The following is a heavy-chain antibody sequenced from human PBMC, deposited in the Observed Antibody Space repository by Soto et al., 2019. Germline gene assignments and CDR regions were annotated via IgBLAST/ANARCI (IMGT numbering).Heavy chain of an antibody. J-gene: IGHJ4*02. CDR1: GASITTFH. CDR2: ISNSGST. V-gene: IGHV4-59*08. D-gene: IGHD3-3*01. Sequence: PSETLSLTCTVSGASITTFHWSCIRQPPGKGLEWLGYISNSGSTNYNPSLKSRVYISVDTSRNQFSLKLTSVTAADTAVYYCARHLILEATSYDFWRGYLFDYWGQGALGTVSS. CDR3: ARHLILEATSYDFWRGYLFDY.